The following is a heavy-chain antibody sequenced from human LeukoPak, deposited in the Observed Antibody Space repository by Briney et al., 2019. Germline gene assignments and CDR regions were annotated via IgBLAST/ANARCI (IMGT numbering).Heavy chain of an antibody. V-gene: IGHV3-30*03. D-gene: IGHD6-19*01. Sequence: PGGSLRLSCAASGFTFSIYAMHWVRQTPGKGLEWVAVISYDGSNKHFTDSVKGRFTISRDNSKNTLYLQMNSLRPEDTAVYYCARHIISSVEFDPWGQGTLVTVSS. CDR2: ISYDGSNK. J-gene: IGHJ5*02. CDR1: GFTFSIYA. CDR3: ARHIISSVEFDP.